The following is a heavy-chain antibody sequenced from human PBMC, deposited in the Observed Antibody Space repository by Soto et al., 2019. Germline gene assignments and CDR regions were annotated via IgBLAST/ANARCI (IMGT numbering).Heavy chain of an antibody. CDR1: GGTFSSYA. CDR2: IIPMFGTA. CDR3: ARSRANYYDSRGYYYSTFDY. J-gene: IGHJ4*02. D-gene: IGHD3-22*01. V-gene: IGHV1-69*12. Sequence: QVQLVQSGAEVKKPGSSVKVSCKTSGGTFSSYAISWVRQAPGQGLEWMGGIIPMFGTANYAQKFQGRVTITAHEPXSTAYMELSSLRSEDTAVYYCARSRANYYDSRGYYYSTFDYWGQGTLVTVSS.